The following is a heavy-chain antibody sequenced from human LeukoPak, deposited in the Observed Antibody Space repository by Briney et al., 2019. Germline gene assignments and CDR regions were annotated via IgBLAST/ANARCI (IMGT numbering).Heavy chain of an antibody. Sequence: GASVKVSCKASGYTFTSYDIHWVRQATGQGLEWMGWMNPNSGNTGYAQKFQGRVTMTRNTSISTAYMELSSLRSEDTAVYYCARALRYEYADYWGQGTLVTVSS. CDR1: GYTFTSYD. J-gene: IGHJ4*02. CDR2: MNPNSGNT. V-gene: IGHV1-8*01. D-gene: IGHD5-12*01. CDR3: ARALRYEYADY.